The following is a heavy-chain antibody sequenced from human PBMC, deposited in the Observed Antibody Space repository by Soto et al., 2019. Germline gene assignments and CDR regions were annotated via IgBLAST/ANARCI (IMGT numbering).Heavy chain of an antibody. CDR2: IIPIFGTA. J-gene: IGHJ4*02. Sequence: SVKVSCKASGGTFRSYAISWVRQAPGQGLEWMGGIIPIFGTANYAQKFQGRVTITADESTSTAYMELSSLRSEDTAVYYCARVLTHDYGDYYFDYWGQGTLVPVSS. CDR1: GGTFRSYA. D-gene: IGHD4-17*01. V-gene: IGHV1-69*01. CDR3: ARVLTHDYGDYYFDY.